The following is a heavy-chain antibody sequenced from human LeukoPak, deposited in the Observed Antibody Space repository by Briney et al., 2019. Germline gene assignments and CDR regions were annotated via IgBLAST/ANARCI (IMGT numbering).Heavy chain of an antibody. V-gene: IGHV4-59*01. CDR3: ARLNCGGDCCAFDI. CDR1: GGSISSYY. CDR2: IYYRGST. D-gene: IGHD2-21*02. Sequence: SETLSLTCTVSGGSISSYYWSWIRQPPGKGLEWIGYIYYRGSTNYNPSLKSRVTISVDTSKNQFSLKLSSVTAADTAVYYCARLNCGGDCCAFDIWGQGTMVTVSS. J-gene: IGHJ3*02.